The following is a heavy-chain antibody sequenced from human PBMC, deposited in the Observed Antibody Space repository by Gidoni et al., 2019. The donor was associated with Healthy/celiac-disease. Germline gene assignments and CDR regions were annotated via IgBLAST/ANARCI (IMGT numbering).Heavy chain of an antibody. J-gene: IGHJ3*02. CDR2: YRSKWYN. D-gene: IGHD1-26*01. V-gene: IGHV6-1*01. Sequence: YRSKWYNDYAVSVKSRITINPDTSKNQFSLQLNSVTPEDTAVYYCARVPHAGIVEASDAFDIWGQGTMVTVSS. CDR3: ARVPHAGIVEASDAFDI.